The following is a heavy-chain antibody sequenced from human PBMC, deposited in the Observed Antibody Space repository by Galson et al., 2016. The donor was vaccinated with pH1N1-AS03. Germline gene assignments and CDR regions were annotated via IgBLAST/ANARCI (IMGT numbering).Heavy chain of an antibody. CDR2: IGTYT. V-gene: IGHV1-18*01. Sequence: SVKVSCKASGYTFTNYGISWVRQAPGQGLEYMGWIGTYTIYAQKLQGRVTMTTDTSTSTAYMELRSLRPDDTAVYYCAGSGSGSFYEGDFWGQGTLVSVSS. CDR3: AGSGSGSFYEGDF. J-gene: IGHJ4*02. D-gene: IGHD3-10*01. CDR1: GYTFTNYG.